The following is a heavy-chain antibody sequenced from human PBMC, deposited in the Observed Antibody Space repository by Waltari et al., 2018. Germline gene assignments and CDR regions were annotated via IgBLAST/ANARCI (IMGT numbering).Heavy chain of an antibody. J-gene: IGHJ5*02. CDR3: ATLVVYAIGVGGFDP. V-gene: IGHV1-69*08. Sequence: QVQLVQSGAEVKKPGSSVKVSCKASGGTFSSYAISWVRQAPGQGLEWMGRIIPSLGTGNYARKFQGRVTITADKSTSTAYMERSSLRSEDTAVYYCATLVVYAIGVGGFDPWGQGTLVTVSS. D-gene: IGHD2-8*02. CDR1: GGTFSSYA. CDR2: IIPSLGTG.